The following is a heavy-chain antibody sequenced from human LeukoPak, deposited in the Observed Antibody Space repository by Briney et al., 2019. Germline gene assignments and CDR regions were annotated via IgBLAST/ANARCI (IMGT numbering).Heavy chain of an antibody. J-gene: IGHJ6*03. CDR1: GFTFDDYA. D-gene: IGHD3-10*01. Sequence: GGSLRLSCAASGFTFDDYAMHWVRQAPGKGLEWVSGISWNSGSIGYADSVKGRFTISRDNAKNSLYLQMNSLRAEDTAVYFCARAGRFGESFRDYYYYIDVWGKGTTVTVSS. CDR3: ARAGRFGESFRDYYYYIDV. CDR2: ISWNSGSI. V-gene: IGHV3-9*01.